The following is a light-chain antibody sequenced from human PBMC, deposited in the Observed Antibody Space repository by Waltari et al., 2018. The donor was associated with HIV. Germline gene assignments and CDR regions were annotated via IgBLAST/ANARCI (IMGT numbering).Light chain of an antibody. V-gene: IGKV3-11*01. CDR3: QHRSSWPLYT. J-gene: IGKJ2*01. CDR1: QTISGS. Sequence: EFVLTQFPATLSLSPGERATLSCRASQTISGSIAWSQQRPGQTPRLPIYDSSKRATDIPTRFSGSGSGTDCTLTIASLEPEDFTFYYCQHRSSWPLYTFGQGTRVDIK. CDR2: DSS.